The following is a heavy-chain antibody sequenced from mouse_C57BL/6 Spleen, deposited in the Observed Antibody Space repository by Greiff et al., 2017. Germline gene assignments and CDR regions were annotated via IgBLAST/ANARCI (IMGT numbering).Heavy chain of an antibody. D-gene: IGHD1-1*01. V-gene: IGHV5-6*01. CDR3: ARLLNYYGSSYDYFDY. CDR2: ISSGGSYT. CDR1: GFTFSSYG. J-gene: IGHJ2*01. Sequence: EVNVVESGGDLVKPGGSLKLSCAASGFTFSSYGMSWVRQTPDKRLAWVATISSGGSYTYYPDSVKGRFTISRDNAKNTLYLQMSSLKSEDTAMYYCARLLNYYGSSYDYFDYWGQGTTLTVSS.